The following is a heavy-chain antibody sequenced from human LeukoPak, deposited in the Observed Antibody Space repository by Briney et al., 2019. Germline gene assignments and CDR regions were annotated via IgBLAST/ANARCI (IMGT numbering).Heavy chain of an antibody. CDR3: ASLPSNTVTHDY. V-gene: IGHV4-38-2*01. D-gene: IGHD4-11*01. CDR2: IYHSGST. J-gene: IGHJ4*02. Sequence: PSETLSLTCAVSGYSISSSYYWGWIRQPPGKGLEWIGTIYHSGSTHYNPSLKSRVTLSVDTSKNQFSLKLRSVTAADTAVYYCASLPSNTVTHDYWGQGTLFTVSS. CDR1: GYSISSSYY.